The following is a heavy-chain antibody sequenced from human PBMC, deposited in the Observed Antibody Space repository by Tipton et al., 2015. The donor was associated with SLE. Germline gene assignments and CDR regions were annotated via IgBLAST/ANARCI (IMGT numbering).Heavy chain of an antibody. V-gene: IGHV4-59*01. CDR1: GGSISSLS. CDR2: IFHTGST. CDR3: ARGGLGVSYYYYMDV. D-gene: IGHD1-26*01. Sequence: TLSLTCTVSGGSISSLSWSWIRQPPGKRLEWIGYIFHTGSTNYNPSLKSRVTISVDTSKNQFSLKLSSVTAADTAVYYCARGGLGVSYYYYMDVWGKGTTVTVSS. J-gene: IGHJ6*03.